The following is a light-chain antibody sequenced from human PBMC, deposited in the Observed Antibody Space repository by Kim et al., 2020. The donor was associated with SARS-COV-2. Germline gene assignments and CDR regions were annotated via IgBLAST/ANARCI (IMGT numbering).Light chain of an antibody. CDR2: RDT. J-gene: IGLJ3*02. CDR3: QVWDSSTWV. CDR1: NIVTKN. V-gene: IGLV3-9*01. Sequence: SYELTQPLSVSVALGQTARITCGGNNIVTKNVHWYQQKPGQAPVLVMYRDTNRPSGIPERFSGSNSGNTATLTISRAQAGDEADYYCQVWDSSTWVFGGGPHLSVL.